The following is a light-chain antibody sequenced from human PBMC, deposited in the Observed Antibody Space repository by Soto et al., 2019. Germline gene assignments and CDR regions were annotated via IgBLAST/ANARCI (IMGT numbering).Light chain of an antibody. CDR3: SSYAGSNNLV. V-gene: IGLV2-8*01. CDR2: EVT. CDR1: SSDVGGYHY. Sequence: QSALTQPPSASGSPGQSVTISCTGTSSDVGGYHYVSWYQQHPGKAPKLMIHEVTKRPSGVPDRFSGSKSGNTVSLTVSGLQGEDEADYYCSSYAGSNNLVFGGGTKVTVL. J-gene: IGLJ2*01.